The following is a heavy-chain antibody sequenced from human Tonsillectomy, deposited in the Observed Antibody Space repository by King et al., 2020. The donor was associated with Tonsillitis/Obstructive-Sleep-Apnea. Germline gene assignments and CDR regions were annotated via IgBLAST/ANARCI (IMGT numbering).Heavy chain of an antibody. J-gene: IGHJ3*02. CDR3: ARDLTYYYDSIGYYYDAFDI. CDR1: GFTFSSYW. Sequence: VQLVESGGGLVQPGGSLRLSCAASGFTFSSYWMTWVRQAPGQGLEWVANIKHDGSEKYYVDSVKGRFTISRDNAKTSLYLQMNSLRAEDTAVYYCARDLTYYYDSIGYYYDAFDIWGQGTMVTVSS. D-gene: IGHD3-22*01. V-gene: IGHV3-7*01. CDR2: IKHDGSEK.